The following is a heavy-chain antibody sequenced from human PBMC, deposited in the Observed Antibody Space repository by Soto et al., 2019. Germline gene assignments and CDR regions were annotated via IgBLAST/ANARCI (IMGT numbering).Heavy chain of an antibody. D-gene: IGHD5-12*01. CDR3: AGDGYKAWCERKYYYYGMDV. CDR2: IYYSGST. J-gene: IGHJ6*02. V-gene: IGHV4-59*01. CDR1: GGSISSYY. Sequence: SETLSLTCTVSGGSISSYYWSWIRQPPGKGLEWIGYIYYSGSTNYNPSLKSRVTISVDTSKNQFSLKLSSVTAADTAVYYCAGDGYKAWCERKYYYYGMDVWGQGTTVTVSS.